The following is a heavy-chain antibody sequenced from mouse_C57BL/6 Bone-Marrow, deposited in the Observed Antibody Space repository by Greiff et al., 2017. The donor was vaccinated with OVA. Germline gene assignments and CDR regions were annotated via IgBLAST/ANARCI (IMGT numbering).Heavy chain of an antibody. CDR2: ISGGGGNT. Sequence: DVQLVESGGGLVKPGGSLKLSCASSGFTFSSYTMSWVRQTPEKRLEWVATISGGGGNTYYPDSVKGRFTISRDNAKNTLYLQMSSLRSEDTALYYCARGSYAMDYWGQGTSVTVSS. V-gene: IGHV5-9*01. CDR1: GFTFSSYT. J-gene: IGHJ4*01. CDR3: ARGSYAMDY.